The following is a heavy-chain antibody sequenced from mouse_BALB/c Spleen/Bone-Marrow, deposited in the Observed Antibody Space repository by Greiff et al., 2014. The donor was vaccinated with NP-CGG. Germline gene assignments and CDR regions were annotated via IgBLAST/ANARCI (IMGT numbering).Heavy chain of an antibody. D-gene: IGHD1-1*01. J-gene: IGHJ2*01. CDR3: ARIYYYGRGYLDY. V-gene: IGHV14-3*02. CDR2: IDPANGNT. Sequence: EVQLVESGAELVKPGASVKLSCTASGFNIKDTYMHWVKQRPEQGLEWIGRIDPANGNTKYDPKFQGKATITADTSSNTAYLQLSSLTSEDTAVYYCARIYYYGRGYLDYWGQGTTLTVSS. CDR1: GFNIKDTY.